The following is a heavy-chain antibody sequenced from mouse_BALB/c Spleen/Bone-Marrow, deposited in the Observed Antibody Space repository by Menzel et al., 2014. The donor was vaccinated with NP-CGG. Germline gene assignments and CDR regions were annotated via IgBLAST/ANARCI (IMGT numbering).Heavy chain of an antibody. CDR2: INPSTGYT. D-gene: IGHD1-1*01. Sequence: VQLQQSGAELAKPGASVKMSGKASGYTFTSYWMHWVKQRPGQGLEWIGYINPSTGYTEYNQKFKDKATLTADKSSSTAYMQLSSLTSEDSAVYYCARQITTVDYAMDYWGQGTSVTVSS. J-gene: IGHJ4*01. CDR3: ARQITTVDYAMDY. CDR1: GYTFTSYW. V-gene: IGHV1-7*01.